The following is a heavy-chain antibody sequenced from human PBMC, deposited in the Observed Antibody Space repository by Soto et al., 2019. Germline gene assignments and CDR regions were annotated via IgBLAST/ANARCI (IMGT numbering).Heavy chain of an antibody. J-gene: IGHJ5*02. CDR1: GYSFTSYW. V-gene: IGHV5-51*01. CDR2: IYPGDSDT. Sequence: GESLKISCKGSGYSFTSYWIGWVRQMPGKGLEWMGIIYPGDSDTRYSPSFQGQVTISADKSISTAYLQWSSLKASDTAMYYCARHISEWQQLGGRFDPWGEGTLMTVSS. CDR3: ARHISEWQQLGGRFDP. D-gene: IGHD6-13*01.